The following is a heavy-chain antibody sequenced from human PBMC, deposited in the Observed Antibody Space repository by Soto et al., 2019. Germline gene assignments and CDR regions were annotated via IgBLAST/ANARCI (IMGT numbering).Heavy chain of an antibody. CDR1: GYTFTSYA. J-gene: IGHJ4*02. Sequence: ASVKVSCKASGYTFTSYAMHWVRQAPGQRLEWMGWINAGNGNTKYSQKFQGRVTITRDTSASTAYMELSSLRSEDTAVYYCVRNVMDYDILTGYYKADYFDYWGQGTLVTVSS. V-gene: IGHV1-3*01. CDR3: VRNVMDYDILTGYYKADYFDY. CDR2: INAGNGNT. D-gene: IGHD3-9*01.